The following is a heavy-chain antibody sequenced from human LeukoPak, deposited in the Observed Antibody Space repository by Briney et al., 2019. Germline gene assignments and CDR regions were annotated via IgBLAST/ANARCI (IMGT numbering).Heavy chain of an antibody. V-gene: IGHV1-46*01. J-gene: IGHJ4*02. CDR2: INPSGGST. CDR3: ARDSSLAVTFDY. CDR1: GYTFTSYY. Sequence: ASVKVSCKASGYTFTSYYMHWVRQAPGQGLEWMGIINPSGGSTSYAQKFQGRVTMTRDISTSTVYMELSSLRSEDTAVYYCARDSSLAVTFDYWGQGTLVTVSS. D-gene: IGHD6-6*01.